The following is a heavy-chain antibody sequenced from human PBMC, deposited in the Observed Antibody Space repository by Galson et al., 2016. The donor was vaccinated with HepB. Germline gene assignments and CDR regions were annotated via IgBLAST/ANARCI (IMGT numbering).Heavy chain of an antibody. CDR1: AYTVTEFS. CDR2: FDPDNGET. Sequence: SVKVSCKVSAYTVTEFSIHWVRQGPGKGLEWMGGFDPDNGETVYAQIFQGRVSLTDDISTDTVYLELSSLRSEDTAVYYGAGGYFEYWGQGTQVTVSS. CDR3: AGGYFEY. V-gene: IGHV1-24*01. J-gene: IGHJ4*02.